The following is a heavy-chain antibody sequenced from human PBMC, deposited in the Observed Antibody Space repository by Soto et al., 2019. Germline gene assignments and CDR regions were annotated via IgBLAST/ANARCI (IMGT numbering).Heavy chain of an antibody. CDR1: GFTFDDYA. V-gene: IGHV3-9*01. Sequence: EVQLVESGGGLVQPGRSLRLSCAASGFTFDDYAMHWVRQAPGKGLEWVSGISWNSGSIGYADSVKGRFTIPRDNAKNSLYLQMNSLRAEDTALYYCAKEYSSLGYYYYYMDVWGKGTTVTVSS. CDR3: AKEYSSLGYYYYYMDV. CDR2: ISWNSGSI. D-gene: IGHD6-6*01. J-gene: IGHJ6*03.